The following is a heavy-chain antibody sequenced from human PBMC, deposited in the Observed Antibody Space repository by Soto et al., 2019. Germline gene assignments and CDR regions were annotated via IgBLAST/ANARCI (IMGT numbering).Heavy chain of an antibody. CDR3: ARRGGSLGYWYFDL. D-gene: IGHD1-26*01. CDR2: IYYSGST. V-gene: IGHV4-39*01. Sequence: QLQLQESGPGLVKPSETLSLTCTVSGGSISSSSYYWGWIRQPPGKGLEWIGSIYYSGSTYYNPSIMRRGTRSVVTAKHPSSLKLSCGTAADTAVYYCARRGGSLGYWYFDLWGRGTLVTVSS. CDR1: GGSISSSSYY. J-gene: IGHJ2*01.